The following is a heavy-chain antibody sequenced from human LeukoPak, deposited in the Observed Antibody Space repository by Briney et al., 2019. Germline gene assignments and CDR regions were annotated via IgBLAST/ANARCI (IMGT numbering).Heavy chain of an antibody. Sequence: TGGSLRLSCAASGFTFSSYWMSWVRQAPGKGLEWVAHIKEDGSERYSVDSLKGRFTISRDNAKNSLYLKMTSLRTEDTAVYYCGRGGRFFPVYWGQGTLVTVSS. CDR3: GRGGRFFPVY. CDR1: GFTFSSYW. V-gene: IGHV3-7*01. J-gene: IGHJ4*02. CDR2: IKEDGSER. D-gene: IGHD3-16*01.